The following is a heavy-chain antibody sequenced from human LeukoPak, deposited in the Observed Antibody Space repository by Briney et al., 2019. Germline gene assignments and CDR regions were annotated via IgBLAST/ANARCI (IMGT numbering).Heavy chain of an antibody. V-gene: IGHV3-23*01. CDR3: VKGFHFDW. Sequence: GGSLRLSCVVSGFEFSIHDMSWGRQAPGKGPEWVSSISGRGTDTYYRDSVKGRFTISRDTSKNTLYMQMNNLRVEDTALYYCVKGFHFDWWGQGTLDTVSS. CDR2: ISGRGTDT. CDR1: GFEFSIHD. J-gene: IGHJ4*02.